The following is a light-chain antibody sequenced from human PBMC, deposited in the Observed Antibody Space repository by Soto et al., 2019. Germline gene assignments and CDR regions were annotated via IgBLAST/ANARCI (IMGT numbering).Light chain of an antibody. Sequence: SYELTQPPSVSVSPGQTASITCSGDKLGDKYASWYPQKQAQSPVLVIYQDSKRPSGIPERFSGFNSGNTATLTISGTQAMDEADYYCQAWDSSTVVFGGGTKVTVL. CDR3: QAWDSSTVV. J-gene: IGLJ2*01. CDR2: QDS. V-gene: IGLV3-1*01. CDR1: KLGDKY.